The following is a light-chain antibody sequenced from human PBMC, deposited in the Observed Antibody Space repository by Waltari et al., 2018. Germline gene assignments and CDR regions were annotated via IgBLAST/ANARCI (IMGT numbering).Light chain of an antibody. J-gene: IGKJ2*01. CDR2: WAS. CDR3: QQHYSSPYT. Sequence: DIVMTQSPDSLAVSLGERATIKCKSSQNLLYSANSNNYLAWYQQKPGQPPKLLIYWASSRETGVPDRFSGSGSGTDFTLTISSLQAEDVAVYYCQQHYSSPYTFGQGTKLEIK. CDR1: QNLLYSANSNNY. V-gene: IGKV4-1*01.